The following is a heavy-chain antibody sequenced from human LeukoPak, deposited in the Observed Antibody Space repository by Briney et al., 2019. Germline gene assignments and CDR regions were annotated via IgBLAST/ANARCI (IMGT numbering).Heavy chain of an antibody. CDR3: AKENEWVEPDYFDY. CDR1: GFTFSSYG. J-gene: IGHJ4*02. D-gene: IGHD1-1*01. V-gene: IGHV3-30*02. Sequence: GGSLRPSCAASGFTFSSYGMHWVRQAPGKGLEWVAFIRYDGSNKYYADSVKGRFTISRDNSKNTLYLQMNSLRAEDTAVYYCAKENEWVEPDYFDYWGQGTLVTVSS. CDR2: IRYDGSNK.